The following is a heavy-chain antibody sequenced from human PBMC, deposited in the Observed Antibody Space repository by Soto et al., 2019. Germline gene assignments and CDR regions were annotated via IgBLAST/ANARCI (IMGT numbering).Heavy chain of an antibody. Sequence: GGSLRLSCAASGFTFSSYGMHWVRQAPGKGLEWVAVIWYDGSNKYYADSVKGRFTISRDNSKNTLYLQMNSLRAEDTAVYYCARDGRDGGNTYFDYWGQGTLVTVSS. CDR2: IWYDGSNK. CDR3: ARDGRDGGNTYFDY. D-gene: IGHD2-15*01. CDR1: GFTFSSYG. J-gene: IGHJ4*02. V-gene: IGHV3-33*01.